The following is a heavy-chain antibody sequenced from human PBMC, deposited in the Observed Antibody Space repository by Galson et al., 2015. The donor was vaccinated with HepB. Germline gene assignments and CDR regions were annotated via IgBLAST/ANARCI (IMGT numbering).Heavy chain of an antibody. V-gene: IGHV4-31*03. J-gene: IGHJ3*02. D-gene: IGHD2-8*01. CDR3: AGESTRFSAGSLRDGVFGM. CDR1: GGPITSGNYY. Sequence: TLSLTCSVSGGPITSGNYYCPWIRQPPGKGLEWVGLISYTGSTHYDPSLTTRLTISRDTSKNQISRSLSSVTAAETAVYYCAGESTRFSAGSLRDGVFGMWGQGTTVTGS. CDR2: ISYTGST.